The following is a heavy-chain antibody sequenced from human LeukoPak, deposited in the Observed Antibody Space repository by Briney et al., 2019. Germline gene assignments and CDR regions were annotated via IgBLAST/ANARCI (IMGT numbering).Heavy chain of an antibody. V-gene: IGHV4-39*01. CDR3: ARVYCGGDRPFDY. CDR2: IYYSGST. J-gene: IGHJ4*02. CDR1: GGSISSSSYY. D-gene: IGHD2-21*02. Sequence: SETLSLTCTVSGGSISSSSYYWGWIRQPPGKGLEWIGSIYYSGSTYYNPSLKSRVTISVDTSKNQFSLKLSSVTAADTAVYYCARVYCGGDRPFDYWGQGTLVTVSS.